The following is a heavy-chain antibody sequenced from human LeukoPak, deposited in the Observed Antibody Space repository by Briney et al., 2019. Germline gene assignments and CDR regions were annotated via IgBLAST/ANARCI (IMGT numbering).Heavy chain of an antibody. Sequence: SETLSLTCAVYGGSFSGYYWGWIRQPPGKGLEWIGEINHSGSTNYNPSLKSRVTISVDTSKNQFSLKLSSVTAADTAVYYCAGGVHYYGSGSYSENWFDPWGQGTLVTVSS. J-gene: IGHJ5*02. CDR2: INHSGST. CDR1: GGSFSGYY. D-gene: IGHD3-10*01. CDR3: AGGVHYYGSGSYSENWFDP. V-gene: IGHV4-34*01.